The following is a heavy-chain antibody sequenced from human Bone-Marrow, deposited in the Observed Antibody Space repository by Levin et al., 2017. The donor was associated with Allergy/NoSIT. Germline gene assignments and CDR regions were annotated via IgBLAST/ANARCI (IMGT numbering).Heavy chain of an antibody. CDR1: GGSISTSDHY. Sequence: SETLSLTCTVSGGSISTSDHYWDWIRQPPGKGLEWIGNIYYSGSTYYNPSLKSRVTISVDTSKNQFSLKLSSVSAADTALSYCAKSRGGDSTYYYYYGMDVWGQGTTVTVSS. V-gene: IGHV4-39*01. J-gene: IGHJ6*02. D-gene: IGHD2-21*01. CDR2: IYYSGST. CDR3: AKSRGGDSTYYYYYGMDV.